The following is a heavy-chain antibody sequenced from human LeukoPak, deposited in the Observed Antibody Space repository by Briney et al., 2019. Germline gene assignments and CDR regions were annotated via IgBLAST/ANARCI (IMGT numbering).Heavy chain of an antibody. CDR3: AKSYYGSGSPDPFRFDP. CDR1: GFTFSNAW. V-gene: IGHV3-30*18. D-gene: IGHD3-10*01. Sequence: GGSLRLSCAASGFTFSNAWMSWVRQAPGKGLEWVAVMSYDGSNKYYADSVKGRFTISRDNSKNTLYLQMNSLRAEDTAVYYCAKSYYGSGSPDPFRFDPWGQGTLVTVSS. J-gene: IGHJ5*02. CDR2: MSYDGSNK.